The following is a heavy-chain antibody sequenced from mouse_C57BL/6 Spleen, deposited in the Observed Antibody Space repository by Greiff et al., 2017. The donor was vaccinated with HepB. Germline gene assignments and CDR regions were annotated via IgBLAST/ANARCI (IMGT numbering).Heavy chain of an antibody. Sequence: VKLVESGAELARPGASVKLSCKASGYTFTSYGISWVKQRTGQGLEWIGEIYPRSGNTYYNEKFKGKATLTADKSSSTAYMELRSLTSEDSAVYFCARNYYDYLYYAMDYWGQGTSVTVSS. J-gene: IGHJ4*01. CDR3: ARNYYDYLYYAMDY. V-gene: IGHV1-81*01. CDR2: IYPRSGNT. CDR1: GYTFTSYG. D-gene: IGHD2-4*01.